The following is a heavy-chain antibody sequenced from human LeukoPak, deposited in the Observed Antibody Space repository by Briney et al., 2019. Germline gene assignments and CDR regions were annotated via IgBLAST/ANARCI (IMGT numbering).Heavy chain of an antibody. CDR2: IDPSDSYT. CDR1: GYIFTSYW. CDR3: AVRWGPGNWFDP. J-gene: IGHJ5*02. Sequence: GESLKISCKGSGYIFTSYWISWVRQMPGKGLEWMGRIDPSDSYTNYSPSFQGHVTISADKSISTAYLQWSSLKASDTAMYYCAVRWGPGNWFDPWGQGTLVTVSS. D-gene: IGHD3-3*01. V-gene: IGHV5-10-1*01.